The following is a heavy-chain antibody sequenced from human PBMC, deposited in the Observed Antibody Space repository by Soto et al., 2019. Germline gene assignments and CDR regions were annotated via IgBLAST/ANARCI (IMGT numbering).Heavy chain of an antibody. CDR1: SGSISSSNW. CDR3: ASNYYGSGSRDYYYYMYV. Sequence: QVQLQESGPGLVKPSGTLSLTCAVSSGSISSSNWWSWVRQPPGKGLEWIGEIYHSGSTNYNPSLQSRVTISVDKSKNQFSLKLSSVTAADTAVYYCASNYYGSGSRDYYYYMYVLGKGTTVTVSS. V-gene: IGHV4-4*02. J-gene: IGHJ6*03. CDR2: IYHSGST. D-gene: IGHD3-10*01.